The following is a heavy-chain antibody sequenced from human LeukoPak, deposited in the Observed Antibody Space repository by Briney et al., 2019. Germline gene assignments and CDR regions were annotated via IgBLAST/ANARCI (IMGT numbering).Heavy chain of an antibody. CDR3: ASVQMAKYPPSS. D-gene: IGHD5-24*01. J-gene: IGHJ4*02. V-gene: IGHV1-69*04. Sequence: SVKVSCKASGGTFSSYAISWVRQAPGQGLVWMGRIIPILGIANYAQKFQGRVTITADKSTSTAYMELSSLRSEDTAVYYCASVQMAKYPPSSWGQGTLVTVSS. CDR1: GGTFSSYA. CDR2: IIPILGIA.